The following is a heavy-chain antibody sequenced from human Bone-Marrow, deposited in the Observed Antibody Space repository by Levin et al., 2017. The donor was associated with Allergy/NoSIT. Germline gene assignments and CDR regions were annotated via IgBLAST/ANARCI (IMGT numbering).Heavy chain of an antibody. D-gene: IGHD2-21*02. J-gene: IGHJ6*02. Sequence: GESLKISCKGSGYSFTSYWIGWVRQMPGKGLEWMGIIYPGDSDTRYSPSFQGQVTISADKSISTAYLQWSSLKASDTAMYYCARLDCGGDCYSRLFTHYGMDVWGQGTTVTVSS. CDR2: IYPGDSDT. CDR1: GYSFTSYW. V-gene: IGHV5-51*01. CDR3: ARLDCGGDCYSRLFTHYGMDV.